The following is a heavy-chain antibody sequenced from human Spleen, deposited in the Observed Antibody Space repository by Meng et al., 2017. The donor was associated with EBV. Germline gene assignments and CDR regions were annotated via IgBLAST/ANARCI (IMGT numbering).Heavy chain of an antibody. V-gene: IGHV1-69*01. J-gene: IGHJ5*02. CDR2: LIPMVGAP. CDR1: GGTFRSDA. CDR3: ARRKSADYNWFDP. Sequence: VQVLQSGAEVKKPGSSVKVSCRTSGGTFRSDAVIWVRQAPGQGLEWMGGLIPMVGAPHYAQKFQGRVTIIADESTSTHSMELNSLRSEDTAMYYCARRKSADYNWFDPWGQGTLVTVSS. D-gene: IGHD3/OR15-3a*01.